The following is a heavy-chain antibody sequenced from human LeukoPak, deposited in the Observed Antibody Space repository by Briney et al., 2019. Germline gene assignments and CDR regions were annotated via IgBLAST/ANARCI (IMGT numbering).Heavy chain of an antibody. Sequence: ASVKVSCKASGGTFSSYAISWVRQAPGQGLEWMGGIIPIFGTANYAQKFQGRVTITADESTSTAYMELSSLRSEDTAVYYCARWDGHPYYFDYWGQGTLVTVSS. CDR2: IIPIFGTA. D-gene: IGHD1-26*01. V-gene: IGHV1-69*13. J-gene: IGHJ4*02. CDR3: ARWDGHPYYFDY. CDR1: GGTFSSYA.